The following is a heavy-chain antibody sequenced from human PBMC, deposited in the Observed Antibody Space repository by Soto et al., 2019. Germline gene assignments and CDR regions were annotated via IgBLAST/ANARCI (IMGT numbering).Heavy chain of an antibody. CDR2: INPNSGNI. D-gene: IGHD3-10*01. CDR1: GDTFTTYD. J-gene: IGHJ4*02. V-gene: IGHV1-8*01. Sequence: ASVKVSCKASGDTFTTYDINWVRQATGHGLEWMGWINPNSGNIGYAQRFQGRVTMTRDTAIRTAYMEVGSLRSDDTAVYYCARGRASGSYYLLDYWGQGTLVTVSS. CDR3: ARGRASGSYYLLDY.